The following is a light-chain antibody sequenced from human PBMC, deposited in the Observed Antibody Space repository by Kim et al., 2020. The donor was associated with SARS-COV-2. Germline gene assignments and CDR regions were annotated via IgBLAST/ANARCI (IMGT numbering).Light chain of an antibody. J-gene: IGKJ1*01. CDR2: GVS. CDR3: QQFDNWPWT. CDR1: QSVSNN. V-gene: IGKV3-15*01. Sequence: VSPRERATPSCRASQSVSNNLAWYPHQPGQAPRLLLYGVSTRATGIPARFSGSGSGTEFTLTISSLQSEDFAVYYCQQFDNWPWTFGQGTKVDIK.